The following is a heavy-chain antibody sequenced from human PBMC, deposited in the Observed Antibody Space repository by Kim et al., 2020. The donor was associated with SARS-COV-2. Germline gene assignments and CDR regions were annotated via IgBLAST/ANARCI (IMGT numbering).Heavy chain of an antibody. J-gene: IGHJ6*02. V-gene: IGHV3-30*07. Sequence: RFTISRDNSKNSLYLQMNSLRAEDTAVYYCARDGCCRSTGCTYYYYGMDVWGQGTTVTVSS. CDR3: ARDGCCRSTGCTYYYYGMDV. D-gene: IGHD2-2*01.